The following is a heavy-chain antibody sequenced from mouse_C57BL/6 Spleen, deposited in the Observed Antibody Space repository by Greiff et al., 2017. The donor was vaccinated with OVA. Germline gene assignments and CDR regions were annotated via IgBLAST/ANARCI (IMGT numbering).Heavy chain of an antibody. CDR2: IDPNSGGT. CDR1: GYTFTSYW. V-gene: IGHV1-72*01. D-gene: IGHD1-1*01. Sequence: VQLQQPGAELVKPGASVKLSCKASGYTFTSYWMHWVKQRPGRGLEWIGRIDPNSGGTKYNEKFKSKATLTVDKPSSTAYMQVSSLTSEDSAVYYCARSSNYYGSAMDYWGQGTSVTVSS. J-gene: IGHJ4*01. CDR3: ARSSNYYGSAMDY.